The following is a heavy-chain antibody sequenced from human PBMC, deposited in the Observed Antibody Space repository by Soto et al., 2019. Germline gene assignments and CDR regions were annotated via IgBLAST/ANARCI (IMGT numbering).Heavy chain of an antibody. CDR3: ASHYDSSGYCYRGLDY. V-gene: IGHV1-69*12. J-gene: IGHJ4*02. CDR1: GGTFSSYA. CDR2: IIPIFGTA. D-gene: IGHD3-22*01. Sequence: QVQLVQSGAEVKKPGSSVKVSCKASGGTFSSYAISWVRQAPGQGLEWMGGIIPIFGTADYAQKFQGRVTMTADEYTSTGNMELSSLRSEDTAGYYCASHYDSSGYCYRGLDYWGQGTLVTVSS.